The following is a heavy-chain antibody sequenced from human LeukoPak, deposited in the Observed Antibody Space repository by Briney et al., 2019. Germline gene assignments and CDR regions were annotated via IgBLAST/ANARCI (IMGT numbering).Heavy chain of an antibody. CDR3: ASRYYDFWSGSVYAFDI. V-gene: IGHV4-34*01. CDR2: INHSGST. CDR1: GGSFSGYY. J-gene: IGHJ3*02. Sequence: PSEILSLTCAVYGGSFSGYYWSWIRQPPGKGLEWIGEINHSGSTSYNPSLKSRVTISVDTSKNQFSLKLSSVTAADTAVYYCASRYYDFWSGSVYAFDIWGQGTMVTVSS. D-gene: IGHD3-3*01.